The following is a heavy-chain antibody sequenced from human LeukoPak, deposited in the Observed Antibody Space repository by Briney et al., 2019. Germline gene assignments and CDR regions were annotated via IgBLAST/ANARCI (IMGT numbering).Heavy chain of an antibody. CDR2: ISSSSSYI. V-gene: IGHV3-21*06. CDR1: GFTFSSYN. J-gene: IGHJ4*02. Sequence: GGSLRLSCAASGFTFSSYNMNWVRQTPGKGLEWVSSISSSSSYIYYADSLKGRLTISRDNSKNMLYLQMNSLGTEDTAVYYCAKDRWGAVASFDYWGQGTLVTVSS. D-gene: IGHD6-19*01. CDR3: AKDRWGAVASFDY.